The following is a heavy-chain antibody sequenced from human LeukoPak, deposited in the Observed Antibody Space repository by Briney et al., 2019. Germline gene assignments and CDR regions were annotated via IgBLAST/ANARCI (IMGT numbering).Heavy chain of an antibody. J-gene: IGHJ6*03. V-gene: IGHV4-59*01. CDR1: GGSISSYY. D-gene: IGHD3-3*01. CDR2: IYYSGST. Sequence: SETLSLTCTVSGGSISSYYWSWIRQPPGKGLEWIGYIYYSGSTNYNPSLKSRVTISVDTSKTQFSLKLSSVTAADTAVYYCARVITIFGVVINDYYYMDVWGKGTTVTVSS. CDR3: ARVITIFGVVINDYYYMDV.